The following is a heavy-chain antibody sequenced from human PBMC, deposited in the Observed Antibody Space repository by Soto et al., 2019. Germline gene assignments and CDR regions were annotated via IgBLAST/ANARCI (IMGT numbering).Heavy chain of an antibody. CDR2: IIPFFGTT. J-gene: IGHJ5*02. D-gene: IGHD2-15*01. CDR1: GGTFSTYP. Sequence: KVSCKASGGTFSTYPINWVRQAPGQGLEWMGGIIPFFGTTHSAQKFQGRLTITADESTSTTYMELSSLRSEDTAVYYCASRPVMEVAQYGNWFDPWGQGTLVTVSS. V-gene: IGHV1-69*01. CDR3: ASRPVMEVAQYGNWFDP.